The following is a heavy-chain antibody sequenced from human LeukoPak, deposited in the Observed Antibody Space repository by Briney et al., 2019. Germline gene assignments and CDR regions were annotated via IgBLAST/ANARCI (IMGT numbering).Heavy chain of an antibody. CDR1: GFTFSSYA. CDR3: AKDGEPNYDILTGYPDY. Sequence: GGSLRLSCAASGFTFSSYAMSWVRQAPGKGLEWVPAISGSGGSTYYADSVKGRFTISRDNSKNTLYLQMNSLRDEDTAVYYCAKDGEPNYDILTGYPDYWGQGTLVTVSS. V-gene: IGHV3-23*01. CDR2: ISGSGGST. D-gene: IGHD3-9*01. J-gene: IGHJ4*02.